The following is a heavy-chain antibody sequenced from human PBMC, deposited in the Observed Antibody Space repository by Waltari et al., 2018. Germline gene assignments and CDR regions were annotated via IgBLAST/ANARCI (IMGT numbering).Heavy chain of an antibody. V-gene: IGHV1-69*12. CDR2: IIPIYGTP. CDR1: GGSFGPYA. CDR3: AKRIVGGPFDV. Sequence: QVHLVQSGAEVRKPGSSVRVSCEASGGSFGPYAITWVRQAPGQGLEWMAGIIPIYGTPNYAQKFQGGGTIAADESTRTAYMELSSLRSDDTAVYYCAKRIVGGPFDVWGQGTVVTVSS. J-gene: IGHJ3*01. D-gene: IGHD1-26*01.